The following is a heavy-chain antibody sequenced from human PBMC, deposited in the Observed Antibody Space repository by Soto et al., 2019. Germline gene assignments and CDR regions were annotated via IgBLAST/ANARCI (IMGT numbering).Heavy chain of an antibody. CDR3: ARLGAPMTYYYDSSGYSYEGNYYYYGMDV. Sequence: GGSLRLSCAASGFTFSSYAMHWVRQAPGKGLEWVAVISYDGSNKYYADSVKGRFTISRDNSKNTLYLQMNSLRAEDTAVYYCARLGAPMTYYYDSSGYSYEGNYYYYGMDVWGQGTTVTVSS. CDR1: GFTFSSYA. CDR2: ISYDGSNK. J-gene: IGHJ6*02. D-gene: IGHD3-22*01. V-gene: IGHV3-30-3*01.